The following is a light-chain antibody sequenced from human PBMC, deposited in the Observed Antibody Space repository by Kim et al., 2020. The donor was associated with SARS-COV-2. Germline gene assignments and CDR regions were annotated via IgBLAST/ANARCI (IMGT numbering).Light chain of an antibody. V-gene: IGLV2-8*01. CDR2: DVN. CDR3: SSCAGTNNVYV. CDR1: SSDVGGYNF. J-gene: IGLJ1*01. Sequence: QSVTISGTGRSSDVGGYNFGSGHQQNPGKAPKLIIYDVNKRPSGVPNRFSGSKSGNTASRTVSGLQADDEADYYCSSCAGTNNVYVFGTGTKVTVL.